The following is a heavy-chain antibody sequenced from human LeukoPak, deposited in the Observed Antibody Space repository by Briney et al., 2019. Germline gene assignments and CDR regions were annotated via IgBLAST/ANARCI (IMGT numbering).Heavy chain of an antibody. D-gene: IGHD1-1*01. J-gene: IGHJ4*02. CDR3: AKVGDNWDFDY. Sequence: GGSLRLSCAASGFTFSSYAMHWVRQAPGKGLDWVALISYDGSNKYYADSVKGRFTISRDNSKNTLNLQMNSLRAEDTAVYYCAKVGDNWDFDYWGQGTLVTVSS. V-gene: IGHV3-30*18. CDR2: ISYDGSNK. CDR1: GFTFSSYA.